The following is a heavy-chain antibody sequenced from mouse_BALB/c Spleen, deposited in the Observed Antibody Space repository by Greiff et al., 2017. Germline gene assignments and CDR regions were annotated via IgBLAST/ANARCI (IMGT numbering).Heavy chain of an antibody. CDR2: IWSGGST. Sequence: VQLVESGPGLVQPSQSLSITCTVSGFSLTSYGVHWVRQSPGKGLEWLGVIWSGGSTDYNAAFISRLSISKDKSKSQVFFKMNSLQANDTAIYYCARNDYGSSFAYWGQGTLVTVSA. CDR3: ARNDYGSSFAY. J-gene: IGHJ3*01. D-gene: IGHD1-1*01. V-gene: IGHV2-2*02. CDR1: GFSLTSYG.